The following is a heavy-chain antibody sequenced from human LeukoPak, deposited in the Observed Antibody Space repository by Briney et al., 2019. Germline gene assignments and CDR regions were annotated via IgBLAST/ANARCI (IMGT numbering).Heavy chain of an antibody. CDR1: GGTVSSYA. Sequence: ASVKVSCKASGGTVSSYAISWVRQAPGQGLEWMGGLIPIFGTANYAQKFQGRVTITADKSTSTAYMELSSLRSEDTAVYYCARDHRGYSYGYPLDYWGHGTLVTVSS. V-gene: IGHV1-69*06. CDR2: LIPIFGTA. D-gene: IGHD5-18*01. CDR3: ARDHRGYSYGYPLDY. J-gene: IGHJ4*01.